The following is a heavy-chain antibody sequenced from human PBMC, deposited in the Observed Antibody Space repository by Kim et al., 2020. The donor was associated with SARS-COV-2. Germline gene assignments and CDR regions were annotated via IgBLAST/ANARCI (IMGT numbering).Heavy chain of an antibody. J-gene: IGHJ4*02. Sequence: GGSLRLSCAASGLTFSTFSMSWVRQAPGRGLEWVSSITPNGETHYADSVRGRFTVSRDNFKNTLYLQLNNLRPEDTATYYCANPTESGIDVTGGVFWGQGTQVTVSS. CDR2: ITPNGET. CDR3: ANPTESGIDVTGGVF. D-gene: IGHD2-8*02. V-gene: IGHV3-23*01. CDR1: GLTFSTFS.